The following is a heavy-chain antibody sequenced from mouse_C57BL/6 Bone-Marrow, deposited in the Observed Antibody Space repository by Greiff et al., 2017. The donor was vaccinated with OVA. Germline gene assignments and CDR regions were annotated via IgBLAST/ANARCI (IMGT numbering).Heavy chain of an antibody. CDR2: SRNKANDYTT. Sequence: EVQLVESGGGLVQSGRSLRLSCATSGFTFSDFYMEWVRQAPGKGLEWIAASRNKANDYTTEYSASVKGRFIVSRDTSQSILYLQMNALRAEDTAIYYCARDAPITTVKYWYFDVWGTGTTVTVSS. D-gene: IGHD1-1*01. V-gene: IGHV7-1*01. CDR3: ARDAPITTVKYWYFDV. CDR1: GFTFSDFY. J-gene: IGHJ1*03.